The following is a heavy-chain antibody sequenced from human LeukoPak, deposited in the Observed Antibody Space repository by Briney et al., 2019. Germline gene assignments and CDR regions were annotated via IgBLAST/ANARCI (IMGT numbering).Heavy chain of an antibody. CDR2: ISYDGSNK. Sequence: GGSLRLSCAASGFTFSSYGMHWVRQAPGKGLEWVAVISYDGSNKYYADSVKGRFTISRDNSKNPLYLQMNSLRAEDTAVYYCAKGRCSSTSCYPNYFDYWGQGTLVTVSS. V-gene: IGHV3-30*18. D-gene: IGHD2-2*01. CDR1: GFTFSSYG. CDR3: AKGRCSSTSCYPNYFDY. J-gene: IGHJ4*02.